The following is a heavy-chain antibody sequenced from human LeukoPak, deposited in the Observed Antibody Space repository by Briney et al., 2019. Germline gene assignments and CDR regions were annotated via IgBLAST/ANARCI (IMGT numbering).Heavy chain of an antibody. V-gene: IGHV1-46*01. CDR2: IYPRDGST. Sequence: ASVKVSCKASGYTFTSNYIHWVRQAPGQGLEWMGMIYPRDGSTSYAQKFQGRVTVTRDTSTSTVHMELSGLSSEDTAVYYCARDREGFDYWGQGTLVTVSS. J-gene: IGHJ4*02. CDR3: ARDREGFDY. CDR1: GYTFTSNY.